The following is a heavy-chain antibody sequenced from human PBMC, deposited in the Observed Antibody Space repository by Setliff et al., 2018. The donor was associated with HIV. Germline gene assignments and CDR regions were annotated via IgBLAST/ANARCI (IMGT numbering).Heavy chain of an antibody. D-gene: IGHD3-9*01. J-gene: IGHJ4*02. CDR1: GGTFSSYA. CDR2: IIPILGIA. Sequence: ASVKVSCKASGGTFSSYAISWVRQAPGQGLEWMGGIIPILGIANYAQKFQGRVTMTKDTSTSTVYMELSSLKSDDTAVYYCASGCLIGGSGPCRNFEFWGQGTLVTVSS. CDR3: ASGCLIGGSGPCRNFEF. V-gene: IGHV1-69*10.